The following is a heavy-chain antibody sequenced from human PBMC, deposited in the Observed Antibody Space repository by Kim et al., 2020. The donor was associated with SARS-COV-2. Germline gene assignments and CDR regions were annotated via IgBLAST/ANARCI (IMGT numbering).Heavy chain of an antibody. J-gene: IGHJ4*02. D-gene: IGHD6-13*01. V-gene: IGHV4-59*01. CDR2: IYYSGST. CDR1: GGSISSYY. CDR3: ARASSSWSNFDY. Sequence: SETLSLTCTVSGGSISSYYWSWIRQPPGKGLEWIGYIYYSGSTNYNPSLKSRVTISVDTSKNQFSLKLSSVTAADTAVYYCARASSSWSNFDYWGRGTLVTVSS.